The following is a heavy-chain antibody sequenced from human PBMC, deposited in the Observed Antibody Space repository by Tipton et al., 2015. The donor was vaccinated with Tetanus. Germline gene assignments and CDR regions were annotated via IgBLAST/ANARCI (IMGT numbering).Heavy chain of an antibody. CDR3: AKEGGGYSGYEVDY. J-gene: IGHJ4*02. V-gene: IGHV3-23*01. CDR1: GFTFSSYA. D-gene: IGHD5-12*01. CDR2: ISGSGGST. Sequence: SLRLSCAASGFTFSSYAMSWVRQAPGKGLEWVSAISGSGGSTYYADSVKGRFTISRDNSKNTLYLQMNSPRAEDTAVYYCAKEGGGYSGYEVDYWGQGTLVTVSS.